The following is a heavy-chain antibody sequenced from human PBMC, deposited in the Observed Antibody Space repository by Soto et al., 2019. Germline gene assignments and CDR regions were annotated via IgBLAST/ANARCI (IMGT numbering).Heavy chain of an antibody. Sequence: SETLSLTCTVSGGSISSSSYYWGWIRQPPGKGLEWIGSIYYSGSTYYNPSLKSRVTISVDTSKNQFSLKLSSVTAADTAVYYCARLYYYGSGSPPGRFDPWGQGTLVTVSS. CDR3: ARLYYYGSGSPPGRFDP. CDR2: IYYSGST. D-gene: IGHD3-10*01. CDR1: GGSISSSSYY. J-gene: IGHJ5*02. V-gene: IGHV4-39*01.